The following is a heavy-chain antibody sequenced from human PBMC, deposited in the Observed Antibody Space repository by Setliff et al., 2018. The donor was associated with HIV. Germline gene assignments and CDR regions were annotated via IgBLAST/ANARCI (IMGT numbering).Heavy chain of an antibody. CDR1: GFTFTSSA. J-gene: IGHJ5*02. D-gene: IGHD6-19*01. V-gene: IGHV1-2*02. CDR2: ISPNNGDT. Sequence: ASVKVSCKASGFTFTSSAMQWVRQARGQRLEWMGWISPNNGDTNIPQRFRGRVTMTRDTSINTAYMELSGLRSDDTAVYYCARDGMYSNGWTDHWGQGTLVTVSS. CDR3: ARDGMYSNGWTDH.